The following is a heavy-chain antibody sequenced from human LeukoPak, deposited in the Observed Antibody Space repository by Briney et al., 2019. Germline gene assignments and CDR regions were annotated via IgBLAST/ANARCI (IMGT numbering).Heavy chain of an antibody. J-gene: IGHJ4*02. D-gene: IGHD2-2*01. CDR2: ISSSGSTI. CDR3: ARPRGCGSSRCNNFDY. CDR1: GFTFSSYE. Sequence: GGSLRLSCAASGFTFSSYEMNWVRQAPGKGLEWVSYISSSGSTIYYADSVKGRFTISRDNGKNSLYLQMNRLRAEDTAVYYCARPRGCGSSRCNNFDYWGQGTLVTVSS. V-gene: IGHV3-48*03.